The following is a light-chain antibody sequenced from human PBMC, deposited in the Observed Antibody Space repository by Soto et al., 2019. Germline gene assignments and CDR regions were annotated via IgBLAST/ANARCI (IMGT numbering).Light chain of an antibody. CDR2: DAS. CDR1: QTITNW. Sequence: DVHMTQSPPILSASVGYRVTIVCRSSQTITNWLAWYQQKPGKAPRLLIYDASSLESWVPSRFSGSGSGTEFTLTISSLKSEDFATYYCQQYKSFWTSGQGTKVDIK. J-gene: IGKJ1*01. CDR3: QQYKSFWT. V-gene: IGKV1-5*02.